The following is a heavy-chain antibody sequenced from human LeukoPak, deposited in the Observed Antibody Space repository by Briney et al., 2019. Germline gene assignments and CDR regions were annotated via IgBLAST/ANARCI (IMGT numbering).Heavy chain of an antibody. CDR2: IFNSGST. V-gene: IGHV4-59*01. CDR3: ALGDCSSTSCYVFDY. D-gene: IGHD2-2*01. J-gene: IGHJ4*02. Sequence: SETLSLTCTVSGGYISSYYWSWIRQPPGKGLEWIGYIFNSGSTNSNPSLKSRVTISVDTSKNQFSLKLSSVTAADTAVYFCALGDCSSTSCYVFDYWGQGTLVTVSS. CDR1: GGYISSYY.